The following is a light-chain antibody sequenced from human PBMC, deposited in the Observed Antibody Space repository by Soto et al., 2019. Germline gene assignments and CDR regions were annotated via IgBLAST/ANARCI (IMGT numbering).Light chain of an antibody. CDR2: SNN. CDR3: AAWDDSLSGYV. J-gene: IGLJ1*01. V-gene: IGLV1-47*02. Sequence: QAVVTQPPSASGTPGQRVSISCSGGSSNIGRNYVFWYQQLPGTAPKLLIYSNNKRPSGVPDRFSGSTSGTSASLAIRGLRSEDEADYYCAAWDDSLSGYVFGPGTKVTVL. CDR1: SSNIGRNY.